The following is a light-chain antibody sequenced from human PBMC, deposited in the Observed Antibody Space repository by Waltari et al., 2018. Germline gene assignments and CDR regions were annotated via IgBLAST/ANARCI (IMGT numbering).Light chain of an antibody. J-gene: IGLJ1*01. V-gene: IGLV2-11*01. Sequence: QSALTQPCPVSRSPAQSVTISCTGTRRDCCGYDYGPLYQQHPGKAPKVLIYDVSERPSGVPDRFTGSKSGNTASLTISGLQAEDEADYYCCSYAGYYTFVLGTGTKVTVL. CDR2: DVS. CDR3: CSYAGYYTFV. CDR1: RRDCCGYDY.